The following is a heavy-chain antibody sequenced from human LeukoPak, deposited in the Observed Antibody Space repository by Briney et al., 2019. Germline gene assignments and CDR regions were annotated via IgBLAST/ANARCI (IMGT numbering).Heavy chain of an antibody. CDR3: AKAIGRAVPSASRWYDP. CDR2: ISDGGGAT. CDR1: GFTFSNYA. V-gene: IGHV3-23*01. D-gene: IGHD2-2*01. J-gene: IGHJ5*02. Sequence: GGSLRLSCGASGFTFSNYAMSWVRQAPGKGLEWVSTISDGGGATYYSDSVKGRFTVSRDNSQKTLYLQMNSLTAEDTAVYYCAKAIGRAVPSASRWYDPWGQGTLVTVSS.